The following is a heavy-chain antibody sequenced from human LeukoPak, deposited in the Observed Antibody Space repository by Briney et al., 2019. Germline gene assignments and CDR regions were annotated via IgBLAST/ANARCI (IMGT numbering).Heavy chain of an antibody. CDR2: INHSGST. D-gene: IGHD3-22*01. J-gene: IGHJ6*03. CDR1: GGSFSGYY. V-gene: IGHV4-34*01. CDR3: ARDLRNYYDSSGYAHYYYYYMDV. Sequence: SETLSLTCAVYGGSFSGYYWSWIRQPPGKGLEWIGEINHSGSTNYNPSLKSRVTISVDTSKNQFSLKLSSVTAADTAVYYCARDLRNYYDSSGYAHYYYYYMDVWGKGTTVTVSS.